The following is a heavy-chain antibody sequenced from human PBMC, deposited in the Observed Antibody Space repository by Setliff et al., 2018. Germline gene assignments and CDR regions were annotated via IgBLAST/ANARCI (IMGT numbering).Heavy chain of an antibody. CDR2: VFYSGDT. V-gene: IGHV4-59*02. CDR3: ARDRTYYASGTYTRWFDY. J-gene: IGHJ4*02. D-gene: IGHD3-10*01. Sequence: PSETLSLTCTVSGGSVKSHYWSWIRQTPEKGLEWIGLVFYSGDTRYNPSLKSRVTMSVDTSMNQFSLNLNSVTAADTAVYYCARDRTYYASGTYTRWFDYWGQGSLVTVSS. CDR1: GGSVKSHY.